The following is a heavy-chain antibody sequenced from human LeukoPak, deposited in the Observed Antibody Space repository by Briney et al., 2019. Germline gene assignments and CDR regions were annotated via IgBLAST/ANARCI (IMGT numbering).Heavy chain of an antibody. V-gene: IGHV3-23*01. D-gene: IGHD3-16*01. J-gene: IGHJ6*02. CDR3: AKLYGPYYYGMDV. CDR1: GFTFSSHS. Sequence: GGSLRLSCAASGFTFSSHSMNWVRQAPGKGLEWVSYISGTGDNTHYADSVKGRFTISRDNSKNTVSLQINNLRAEDTAVYYCAKLYGPYYYGMDVWGQGTTVTVSS. CDR2: ISGTGDNT.